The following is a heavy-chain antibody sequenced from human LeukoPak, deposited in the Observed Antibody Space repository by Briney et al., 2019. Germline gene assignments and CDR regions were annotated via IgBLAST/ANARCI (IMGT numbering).Heavy chain of an antibody. CDR1: GFTFSNAW. Sequence: AEGSLRLSCAASGFTFSNAWMSWVRQAPGKGLEWVGRIKGKTDGGTTDYAAPVKGRFTISRDESKNTLYLQMNSLKTEDTAVYYCTTDPHGDYVVSWGQGTLVTVSS. CDR3: TTDPHGDYVVS. D-gene: IGHD4-17*01. V-gene: IGHV3-15*01. CDR2: IKGKTDGGTT. J-gene: IGHJ4*02.